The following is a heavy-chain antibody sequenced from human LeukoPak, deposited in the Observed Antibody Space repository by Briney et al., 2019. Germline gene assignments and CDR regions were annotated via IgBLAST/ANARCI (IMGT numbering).Heavy chain of an antibody. V-gene: IGHV4-4*07. J-gene: IGHJ4*02. CDR1: GGSISSYY. D-gene: IGHD5-18*01. CDR3: AREPRGYSYDSCFDY. CDR2: IYTSGST. Sequence: SETLSLTCTVSGGSISSYYWSWIRQPAGKGLEWIGRIYTSGSTNYNPSLKSRVTMSVDTSKNQFSLKLSSVTAADTAVYYCAREPRGYSYDSCFDYWGQGTLVTVSS.